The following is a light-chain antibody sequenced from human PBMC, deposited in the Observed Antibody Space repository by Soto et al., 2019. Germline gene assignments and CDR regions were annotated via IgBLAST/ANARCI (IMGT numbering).Light chain of an antibody. CDR1: QSVSSSY. CDR2: GAS. V-gene: IGKV3-20*01. CDR3: QQYCGSPPYT. J-gene: IGKJ2*01. Sequence: EIVLTQSPGTLSLSPGERATLSCRASQSVSSSYLAWYQQKPGQAPRLLIYGASSRATGIPDRFSGSGSGTDFTLTISRLEPEDFSVYYCQQYCGSPPYTFGQGTKLEMK.